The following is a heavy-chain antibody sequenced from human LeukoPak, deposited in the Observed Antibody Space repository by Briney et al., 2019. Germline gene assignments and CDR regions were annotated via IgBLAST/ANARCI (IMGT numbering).Heavy chain of an antibody. V-gene: IGHV1-46*01. CDR1: GYTFTSYY. Sequence: ASVKVSCKASGYTFTSYYIHWVRQAPGQGLEWMGIINPSGGSTSYAQKFQGRVTMTRDTSTSTVYMELSSLRSEDTAVYYCARDPSNSSGYHAHFDSWGQGTLVTVSS. CDR3: ARDPSNSSGYHAHFDS. D-gene: IGHD3-22*01. J-gene: IGHJ4*02. CDR2: INPSGGST.